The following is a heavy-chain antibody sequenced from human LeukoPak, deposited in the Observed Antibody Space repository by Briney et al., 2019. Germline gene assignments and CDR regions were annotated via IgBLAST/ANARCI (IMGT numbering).Heavy chain of an antibody. D-gene: IGHD3-9*01. Sequence: GGSLRLSCAASGFTFNSYAMSWVRQAPGKGLEWVSAISGSGGSTYYADSVKGRFTISRDNSKNTLYLQMNSLRAEDTAVYYCAKDILTGYPSSLTFDYWGQGTLVTVSS. CDR1: GFTFNSYA. V-gene: IGHV3-23*01. J-gene: IGHJ4*02. CDR3: AKDILTGYPSSLTFDY. CDR2: ISGSGGST.